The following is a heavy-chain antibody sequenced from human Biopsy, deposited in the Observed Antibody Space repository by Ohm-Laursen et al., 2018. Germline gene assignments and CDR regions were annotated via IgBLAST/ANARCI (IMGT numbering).Heavy chain of an antibody. CDR3: ARLTRRGNIIFFDY. Sequence: GALSLTCTVSGDSVSNNFWTWIRQPPGKTLEWIAYKFYRGTTTYNPSLKGRVIVSVDPPKSQISLKLTSVTASDTAIYYCARLTRRGNIIFFDYWGQGTLVAVSS. CDR2: KFYRGTT. D-gene: IGHD1-26*01. J-gene: IGHJ4*02. CDR1: GDSVSNNF. V-gene: IGHV4-59*08.